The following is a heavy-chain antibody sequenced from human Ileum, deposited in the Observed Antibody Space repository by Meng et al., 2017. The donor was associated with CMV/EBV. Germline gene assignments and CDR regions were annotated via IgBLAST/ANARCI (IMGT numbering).Heavy chain of an antibody. CDR3: ARSDYSGNYFALDY. D-gene: IGHD1-26*01. J-gene: IGHJ4*02. Sequence: QMQLQEAGPGLVKPSETLSLICSVSGGSISGYHWNWIRQSAGKGLEWIGRVYSSGSTNFNPSLKSRLTMSVDTSTNQVSLDLSSVTAADTAVYYCARSDYSGNYFALDYWGPGSLVTVSS. CDR1: GGSISGYH. V-gene: IGHV4-4*07. CDR2: VYSSGST.